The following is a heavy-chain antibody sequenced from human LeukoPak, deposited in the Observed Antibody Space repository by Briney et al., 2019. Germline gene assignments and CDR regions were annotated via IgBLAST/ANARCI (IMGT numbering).Heavy chain of an antibody. V-gene: IGHV1-8*01. CDR1: GYTFTSYD. CDR2: MNPNSGNT. Sequence: ASVKVSCKASGYTFTSYDINWVRQATGQGLEWMGWMNPNSGNTGYAQKFQGRVTMTRNTSISTAYMELSRLRSDDTAVYYCARGSNSSSWYPPFDYWGQGTLVTVSS. CDR3: ARGSNSSSWYPPFDY. D-gene: IGHD6-13*01. J-gene: IGHJ4*02.